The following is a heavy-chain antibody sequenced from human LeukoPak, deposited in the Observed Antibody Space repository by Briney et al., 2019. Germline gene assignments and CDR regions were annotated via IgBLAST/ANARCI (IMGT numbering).Heavy chain of an antibody. Sequence: SETLSLTCTVSGGSISSSSYYWGWIRQPPGKGLEWIGSIYYSGSTYYNPSPKSRVTISVDTSKNQFPLKLSSVTAADTAVYYCAHIVVVVAAKWDYFDYWGQGTLVTVSS. CDR1: GGSISSSSYY. CDR2: IYYSGST. CDR3: AHIVVVVAAKWDYFDY. J-gene: IGHJ4*02. D-gene: IGHD2-15*01. V-gene: IGHV4-39*06.